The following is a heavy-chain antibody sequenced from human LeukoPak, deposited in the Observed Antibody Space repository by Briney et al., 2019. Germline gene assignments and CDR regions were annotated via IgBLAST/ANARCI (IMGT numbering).Heavy chain of an antibody. D-gene: IGHD3-22*01. CDR2: INSDGSST. V-gene: IGHV3-74*01. CDR3: ARDLSSGYYPELFDY. Sequence: PGGSLRLSCAASGFTFSRYWMHWVRQAPGKGLVWVSRINSDGSSTTYADSAKGRFTISRDNAKNTLYLQMNNLRAEDTAVYCCARDLSSGYYPELFDYWGQGTLVTVSS. CDR1: GFTFSRYW. J-gene: IGHJ4*02.